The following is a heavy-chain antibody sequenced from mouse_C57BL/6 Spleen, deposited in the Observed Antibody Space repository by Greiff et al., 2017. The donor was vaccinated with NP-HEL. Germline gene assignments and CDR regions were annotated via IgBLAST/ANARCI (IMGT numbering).Heavy chain of an antibody. Sequence: QVQLQQSGAELAKPGASVKLSCKASGYTFTSYWMHWVKQRPGQGLEWIGYINPSSGYTKYNQKFKDKATLTADKSFSTAYMQLSSLTYEDSAVYYCARPYYDYDSSYAMDYWGQGTSVTVSS. CDR1: GYTFTSYW. D-gene: IGHD2-4*01. CDR3: ARPYYDYDSSYAMDY. CDR2: INPSSGYT. J-gene: IGHJ4*01. V-gene: IGHV1-7*01.